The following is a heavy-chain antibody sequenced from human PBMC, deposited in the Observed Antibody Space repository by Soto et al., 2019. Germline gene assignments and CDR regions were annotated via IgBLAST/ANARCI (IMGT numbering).Heavy chain of an antibody. D-gene: IGHD3-10*01. CDR2: IYYSGST. CDR3: ARLGYYGSGSMAV. J-gene: IGHJ6*03. Sequence: SETLSLTCTVSGGSISSYYWSWIRQPPGKGLEWIGYIYYSGSTNYNPSLKSRVTISVDTSKNQFSLKLSSVTAADTAVYYCARLGYYGSGSMAVWGKGTTVTVSS. CDR1: GGSISSYY. V-gene: IGHV4-59*08.